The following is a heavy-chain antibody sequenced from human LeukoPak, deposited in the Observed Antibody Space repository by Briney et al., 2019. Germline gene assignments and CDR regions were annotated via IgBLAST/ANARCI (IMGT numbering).Heavy chain of an antibody. CDR2: IYPGDSDT. Sequence: GESLKISCKGSGYSFTSYWIGWVRQMPGKGLEWMGIIYPGDSDTRYSPSFQGQVTISADKSISTAYLQWSSLKASDTAMYYCARHGPEDYDILTGYYGYYFDYWGQGTLVTVSS. D-gene: IGHD3-9*01. CDR3: ARHGPEDYDILTGYYGYYFDY. CDR1: GYSFTSYW. V-gene: IGHV5-51*01. J-gene: IGHJ4*02.